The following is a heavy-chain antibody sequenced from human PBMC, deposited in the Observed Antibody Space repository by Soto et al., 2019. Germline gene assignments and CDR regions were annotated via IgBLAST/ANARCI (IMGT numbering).Heavy chain of an antibody. D-gene: IGHD3-22*01. J-gene: IGHJ4*02. Sequence: PGGSLRLSCAASGFTFSDYYMSWIRQAPGKGLEWVSYISSSSSYTNYADSVKGRFTISRDNAKNSLYLQMNSLRAEDTVVYYCASRSYYDSSGYYYNWGQGTLVTVSS. V-gene: IGHV3-11*06. CDR2: ISSSSSYT. CDR1: GFTFSDYY. CDR3: ASRSYYDSSGYYYN.